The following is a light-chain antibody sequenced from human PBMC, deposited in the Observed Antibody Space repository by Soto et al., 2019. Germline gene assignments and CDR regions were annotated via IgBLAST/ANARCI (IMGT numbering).Light chain of an antibody. J-gene: IGKJ5*01. Sequence: IQMTQSPSSLSASVGNRVTLTCQASQDIATYLAWYQQKPGKAPKLLIYDASSLESGVPSRFSGSGSGTDFTLTISSLQPEDFATYYCQQFNNLITFGQGTRLEIK. V-gene: IGKV1D-13*01. CDR1: QDIATY. CDR2: DAS. CDR3: QQFNNLIT.